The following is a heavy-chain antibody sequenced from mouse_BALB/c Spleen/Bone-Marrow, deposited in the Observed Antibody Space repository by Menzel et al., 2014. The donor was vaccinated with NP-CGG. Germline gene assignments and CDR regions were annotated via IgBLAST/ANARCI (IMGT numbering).Heavy chain of an antibody. Sequence: VQLQQSGSELVKPGASVKMSCKASGYTFTSYVMHWVKQKSGQGLEWIGYINPYNDGTKYNEKFKGKATLTSDKSSSTAYMELSSLTSEDPAVYYCARSMIGNYYDCWGQGTTLTVSS. J-gene: IGHJ2*01. CDR3: ARSMIGNYYDC. CDR2: INPYNDGT. D-gene: IGHD2-4*01. V-gene: IGHV1-14*01. CDR1: GYTFTSYV.